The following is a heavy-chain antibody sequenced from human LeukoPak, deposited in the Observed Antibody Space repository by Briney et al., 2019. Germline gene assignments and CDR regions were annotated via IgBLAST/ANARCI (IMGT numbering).Heavy chain of an antibody. CDR2: INPSDGST. D-gene: IGHD3-22*01. J-gene: IGHJ4*02. V-gene: IGHV1-46*01. Sequence: ASVKVSCKASGYTFTIYYMHWVRQAPGQGLEWMGIINPSDGSTRYAQKFQGRVTLTRDTSTSTLYMELSSLRSEDTAVYYCSRGGLYDSSGYYYGGFDYWGQGTLVTVSS. CDR1: GYTFTIYY. CDR3: SRGGLYDSSGYYYGGFDY.